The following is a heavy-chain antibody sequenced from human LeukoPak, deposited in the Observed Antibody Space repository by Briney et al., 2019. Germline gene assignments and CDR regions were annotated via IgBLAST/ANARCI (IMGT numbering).Heavy chain of an antibody. J-gene: IGHJ4*02. CDR3: ASLAKPDWSIDC. CDR2: IKQDGSKK. V-gene: IGHV3-7*01. D-gene: IGHD3-9*01. CDR1: VFTFSSYW. Sequence: GGSLRLSCAASVFTFSSYWMTWVRQAPGKGLEWVANIKQDGSKKYYVDSVKGRFTISRDNAKNSLYLQMNSLRAEDTAVYYCASLAKPDWSIDCWGQGTLVTVSS.